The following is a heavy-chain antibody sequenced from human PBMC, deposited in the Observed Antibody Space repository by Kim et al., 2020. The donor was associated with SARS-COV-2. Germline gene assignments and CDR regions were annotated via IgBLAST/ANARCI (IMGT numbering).Heavy chain of an antibody. D-gene: IGHD5-12*01. CDR1: GGSISSSSYY. V-gene: IGHV4-39*01. CDR3: ASPSGGLRRPLTI. J-gene: IGHJ4*02. Sequence: SETLSLTCTVSGGSISSSSYYWGWIRQPPGKGLEWIGSIYYSGSTYYNPSLKSRVTISVDTSKNQFSLKLSSVTAADTAVYYCASPSGGLRRPLTIWGQGTLVTVSS. CDR2: IYYSGST.